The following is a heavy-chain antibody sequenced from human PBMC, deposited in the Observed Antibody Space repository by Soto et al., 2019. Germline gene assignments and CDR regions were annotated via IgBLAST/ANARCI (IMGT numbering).Heavy chain of an antibody. D-gene: IGHD3-9*01. CDR2: LKSKIDGGTA. J-gene: IGHJ4*02. CDR1: GFNLSHPW. CDR3: TTGIYYDLLTGHHNVAY. V-gene: IGHV3-15*01. Sequence: EVLLVESGGGLGKPGGSLRLSCAASGFNLSHPWMTWVRQAAGKGLEWVGHLKSKIDGGTADYAAPVKGRFTISRDDSKNMVYLQMNSLKTEDTAVYYCTTGIYYDLLTGHHNVAYWGQGTLVTVSS.